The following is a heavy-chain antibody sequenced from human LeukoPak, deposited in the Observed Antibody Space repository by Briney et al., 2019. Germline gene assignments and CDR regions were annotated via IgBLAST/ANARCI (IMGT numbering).Heavy chain of an antibody. CDR3: ARNYSPFDY. CDR2: ISSDSGII. Sequence: GGSLRLSCAASGFTFSVYSMNWVRQAPGKGLEWVSYISSDSGIIYYADSVKGRFTISRDNAKNSLYLQMDNLRAADTAVYYCARNYSPFDYWGQGTLVTVSS. V-gene: IGHV3-48*01. J-gene: IGHJ4*02. CDR1: GFTFSVYS. D-gene: IGHD3-10*01.